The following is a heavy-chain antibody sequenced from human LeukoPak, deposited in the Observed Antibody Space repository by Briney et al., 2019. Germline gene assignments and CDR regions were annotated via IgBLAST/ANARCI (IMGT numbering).Heavy chain of an antibody. V-gene: IGHV3-53*01. CDR2: IYTGGNT. D-gene: IGHD3-22*01. CDR1: GFTVDSNY. J-gene: IGHJ4*02. Sequence: GGSLRLSCAASGFTVDSNYLSWVRQAPGKGLEWVSTIYTGGNTYYAVSVKGRFTISRDSSKNTVFLHMNSLRAEDTAMYYCARGDDSGYYDYFDYWGQGALVTVSS. CDR3: ARGDDSGYYDYFDY.